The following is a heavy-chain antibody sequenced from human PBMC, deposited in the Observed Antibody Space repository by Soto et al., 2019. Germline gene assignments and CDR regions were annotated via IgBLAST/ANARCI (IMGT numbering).Heavy chain of an antibody. CDR2: ICYSVIT. CDR3: ARSGGGGGWL. D-gene: IGHD6-19*01. CDR1: GDSVSSSSKC. J-gene: IGHJ4*02. Sequence: SETLSLTCTVSGDSVSSSSKCWSWVRQPPGKALEWIAYICYSVITNYEPSLKSRVTISTDTSKNQLSLKMTSVTAEDTAVYYCARSGGGGGWLGGQGTLVTVSS. V-gene: IGHV4-61*01.